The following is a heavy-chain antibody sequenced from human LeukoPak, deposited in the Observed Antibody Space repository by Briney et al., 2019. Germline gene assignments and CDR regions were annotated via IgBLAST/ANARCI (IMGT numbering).Heavy chain of an antibody. V-gene: IGHV3-23*01. J-gene: IGHJ4*02. D-gene: IGHD3/OR15-3a*01. CDR3: AKAAAWTCFDS. CDR1: GITFTSSA. CDR2: IESSGETT. Sequence: GESLRLSCAASGITFTSSAMSWVRQAPGKGLEWVSYIESSGETTYYSDSVKGRFTISRDNSKNTLYLQLTSLRVDDTAVYFCAKAAAWTCFDSWGQGTLVTVSS.